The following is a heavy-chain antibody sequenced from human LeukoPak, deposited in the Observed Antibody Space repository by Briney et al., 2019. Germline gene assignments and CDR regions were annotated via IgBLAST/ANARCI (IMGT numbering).Heavy chain of an antibody. V-gene: IGHV3-30-3*01. CDR2: ISYDGSNK. J-gene: IGHJ6*02. Sequence: XXXVXXXXXXGLEWVAVISYDGSNKYYADSVKGRFTISRDNSKNTLYLQMNSLRAEDTAVYYCARDRGFYYYYGMDVWGQGTTVTVSS. CDR3: ARDRGFYYYYGMDV.